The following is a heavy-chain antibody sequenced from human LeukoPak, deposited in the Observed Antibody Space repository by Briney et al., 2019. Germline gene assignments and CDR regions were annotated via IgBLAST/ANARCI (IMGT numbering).Heavy chain of an antibody. Sequence: GGSLRLSCAASGFTFSSYSMNWVRQAPGKGLEWVSSISSSSSYIYYADSVKGRFTISRDNAKNSLYLQMNSLRAKDTALYYCARRAYCGGDCYSGSYYYYGMDVWGQGTTVTVSS. CDR2: ISSSSSYI. CDR3: ARRAYCGGDCYSGSYYYYGMDV. V-gene: IGHV3-21*01. D-gene: IGHD2-21*02. CDR1: GFTFSSYS. J-gene: IGHJ6*02.